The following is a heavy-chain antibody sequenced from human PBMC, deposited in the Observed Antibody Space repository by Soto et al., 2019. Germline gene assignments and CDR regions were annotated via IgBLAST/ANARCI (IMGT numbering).Heavy chain of an antibody. CDR1: GGSFSGYY. J-gene: IGHJ5*02. D-gene: IGHD2-2*01. CDR3: AREKIVVPGTGFDP. V-gene: IGHV4-34*01. CDR2: INHSGST. Sequence: SSETLSLTCAVYGGSFSGYYWSWIRQPPGKGLEWIGEINHSGSTNYNPSLKSRVTISVDTSKNQFSLKLSSVTAADTAVYYCAREKIVVPGTGFDPWGQGTLVTVSS.